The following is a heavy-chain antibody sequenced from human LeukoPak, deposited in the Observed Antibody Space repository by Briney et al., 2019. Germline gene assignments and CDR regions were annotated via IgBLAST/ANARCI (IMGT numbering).Heavy chain of an antibody. CDR1: GFTFSSYA. V-gene: IGHV3-23*01. Sequence: GGSLRLSCAASGFTFSSYAMSWVRQAPGKGLEWVAAISGSGGSTYYADSVKGRFTISRDNSKNTLYLQMNSLRAEDTAVYYCAKYRSPSGSYYSSDYWGRGTLVTVSS. D-gene: IGHD1-26*01. J-gene: IGHJ4*02. CDR2: ISGSGGST. CDR3: AKYRSPSGSYYSSDY.